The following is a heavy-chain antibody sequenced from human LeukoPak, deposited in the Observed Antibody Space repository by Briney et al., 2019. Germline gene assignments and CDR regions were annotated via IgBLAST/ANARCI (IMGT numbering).Heavy chain of an antibody. CDR2: INHSGST. D-gene: IGHD4-17*01. CDR1: GGSFSGYY. V-gene: IGHV4-34*01. J-gene: IGHJ4*02. Sequence: PSETLSLTCAVYGGSFSGYYWSWIRQPPGKGPEWIGEINHSGSTNYNPSLKSRVTISVDTSKNQFSLKLSSVTAADTAVYYCARAGLNGDVDYWGPGNPGHRLL. CDR3: ARAGLNGDVDY.